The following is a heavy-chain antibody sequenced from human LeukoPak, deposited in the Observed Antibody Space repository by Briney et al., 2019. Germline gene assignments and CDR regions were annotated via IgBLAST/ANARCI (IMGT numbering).Heavy chain of an antibody. CDR1: GGSISSGSYY. CDR3: ARQDSSGWYGSFDY. V-gene: IGHV4-39*01. CDR2: IHFSGAN. J-gene: IGHJ4*02. D-gene: IGHD6-19*01. Sequence: PSETLSLTCTVSGGSISSGSYYWGWIRQPPGKGLEWIGSIHFSGANYYNPSLKSRVTISVDTSKNQFSLTLGSLTAADTAVYYCARQDSSGWYGSFDYWGQGILVTVSS.